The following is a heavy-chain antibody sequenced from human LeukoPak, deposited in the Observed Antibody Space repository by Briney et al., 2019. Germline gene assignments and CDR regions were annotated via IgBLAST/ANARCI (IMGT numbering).Heavy chain of an antibody. D-gene: IGHD1-26*01. CDR1: GYTFASYG. Sequence: VASVKVSFKASGYTFASYGISWVRQAPGQGLEWMGWISAYNGNTKYAQKFQGRVTMTTDTSTSTAYMELRSLRSDDTAVYYCASVVGATILDYWGQGTLVTVSS. CDR3: ASVVGATILDY. CDR2: ISAYNGNT. J-gene: IGHJ4*02. V-gene: IGHV1-18*01.